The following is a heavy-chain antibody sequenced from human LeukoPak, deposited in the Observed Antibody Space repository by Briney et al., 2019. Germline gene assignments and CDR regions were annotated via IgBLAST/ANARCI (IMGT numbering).Heavy chain of an antibody. Sequence: GGSLRLSCAASGFTFSSFGMNWVRQAPGKGLEWVSYISSSSSTIYYADSMRGRFTISRDNAKNSLYLQINSLRVEDTAVYYCARSARDSDWYIDGCWGQGTLVTVSS. J-gene: IGHJ4*02. V-gene: IGHV3-48*04. D-gene: IGHD6-19*01. CDR1: GFTFSSFG. CDR2: ISSSSSTI. CDR3: ARSARDSDWYIDGC.